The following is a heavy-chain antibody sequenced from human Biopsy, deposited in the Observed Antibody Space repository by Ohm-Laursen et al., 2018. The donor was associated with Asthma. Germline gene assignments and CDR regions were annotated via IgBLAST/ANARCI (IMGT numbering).Heavy chain of an antibody. Sequence: SLRLSCSASGFAVSRDYMFWVRQAPGKGLEWVLVIYSGGTSHTADSARGRFTISRDYSKNTLYLQMHSLRAEDTAVYYCARGDSSNWSHYYFDYWGQGTLVTVSS. D-gene: IGHD3-22*01. CDR2: IYSGGTS. V-gene: IGHV3-53*01. CDR1: GFAVSRDY. CDR3: ARGDSSNWSHYYFDY. J-gene: IGHJ4*02.